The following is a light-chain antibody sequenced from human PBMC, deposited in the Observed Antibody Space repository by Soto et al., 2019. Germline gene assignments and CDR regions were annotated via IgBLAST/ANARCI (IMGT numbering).Light chain of an antibody. Sequence: EILLTQSPGTLSLSPGERATLSCRASQTFSNSFLSWFQQIPGKAPRLLIYGASMRATGIPDRLSGGGSGTDFTITIRRLEPEDFAVYYCQQCGSSSTFGQGTRLEIK. CDR1: QTFSNSF. V-gene: IGKV3-20*01. CDR3: QQCGSSST. CDR2: GAS. J-gene: IGKJ5*01.